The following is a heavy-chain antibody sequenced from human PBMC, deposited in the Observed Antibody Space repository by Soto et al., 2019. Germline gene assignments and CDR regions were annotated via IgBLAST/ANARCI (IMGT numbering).Heavy chain of an antibody. CDR2: IYHSGST. CDR1: GGSISSSNW. CDR3: AREGSGTIAAAGTWFDP. V-gene: IGHV4-4*02. Sequence: SETLSLTCAVSGGSISSSNWWSWVRQPPGKGLEWIGEIYHSGSTNYNPSLKSRVTISVDKSKNQFSLKLSSVTAADTAVYYCAREGSGTIAAAGTWFDPWGQGTLVTVSS. J-gene: IGHJ5*02. D-gene: IGHD6-13*01.